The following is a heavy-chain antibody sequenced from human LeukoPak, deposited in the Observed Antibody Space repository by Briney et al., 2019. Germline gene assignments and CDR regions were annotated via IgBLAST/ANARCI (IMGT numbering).Heavy chain of an antibody. CDR1: GGSFSGYY. V-gene: IGHV4-34*01. D-gene: IGHD3-22*01. CDR3: ARRTPRVNYYDSSGYPTGVDY. Sequence: PSETLSLTCAVYGGSFSGYYWSWIRQPPGKGLEWIGEINHSGSTNYNPSLKSRVTISVDTSKNQFSLKLSSVTAADTAVYYCARRTPRVNYYDSSGYPTGVDYWGQGTLVTVSS. J-gene: IGHJ4*02. CDR2: INHSGST.